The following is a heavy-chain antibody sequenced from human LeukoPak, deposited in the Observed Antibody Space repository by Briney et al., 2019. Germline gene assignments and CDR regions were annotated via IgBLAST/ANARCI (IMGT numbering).Heavy chain of an antibody. CDR3: ARVGSSGYYDAFDI. D-gene: IGHD3-22*01. CDR2: IYHSGRT. V-gene: IGHV4-39*07. J-gene: IGHJ3*02. CDR1: GGSMSSSSYY. Sequence: TSETLSLTCSVSGGSMSSSSYYWGWIRQPPGKGLEWIGSIYHSGRTYYNPSLKSRVTISVDTSKNQFSLKLSSVTAADTAVYYCARVGSSGYYDAFDIWGQGTMVTVSS.